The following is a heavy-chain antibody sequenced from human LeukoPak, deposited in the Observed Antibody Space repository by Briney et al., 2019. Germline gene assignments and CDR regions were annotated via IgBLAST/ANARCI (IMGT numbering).Heavy chain of an antibody. CDR2: ISSSSSYI. CDR3: ASQGEVVPAAMSAFDI. J-gene: IGHJ3*02. D-gene: IGHD2-2*01. CDR1: GFTFSDYY. V-gene: IGHV3-11*06. Sequence: GGSLRLSCAASGFTFSDYYMSWIRQAPGKGLEGVSSISSSSSYIYYADSVKGRFTISRDNAKNSLYLQMNSLRAEDTAVYYCASQGEVVPAAMSAFDIWGQGTMVTVSS.